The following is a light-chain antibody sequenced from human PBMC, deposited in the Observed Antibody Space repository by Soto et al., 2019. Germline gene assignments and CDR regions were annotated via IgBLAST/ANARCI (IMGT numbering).Light chain of an antibody. V-gene: IGLV1-44*01. CDR3: AAWDDSLNGLV. CDR1: SYNIGSNA. CDR2: SSD. J-gene: IGLJ2*01. Sequence: QSVLTQPPSASGTPGQRVTISCSGSSYNIGSNAVTWYQHLPHTAPKLLIYSSDQRPSGVPDRFSGSKSGSAASLAISGLQSEDEAEYFCAAWDDSLNGLVFGGGTKVTVL.